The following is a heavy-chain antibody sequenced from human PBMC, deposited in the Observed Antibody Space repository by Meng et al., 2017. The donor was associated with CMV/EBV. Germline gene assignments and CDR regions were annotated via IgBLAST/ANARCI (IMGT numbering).Heavy chain of an antibody. CDR2: ITASGGST. CDR1: EFTFSNYA. V-gene: IGHV3-23*01. D-gene: IGHD1-14*01. J-gene: IGHJ6*04. CDR3: AKDIRQLGPEEEEGREG. Sequence: GESLKISCAASEFTFSNYAMSWVRQAPGRGLAWVSAITASGGSTYYADSVKGRCTVSRDNSKNTLYLQMNSLRAEDTALYYCAKDIRQLGPEEEEGREGGGKGKKVTVSS.